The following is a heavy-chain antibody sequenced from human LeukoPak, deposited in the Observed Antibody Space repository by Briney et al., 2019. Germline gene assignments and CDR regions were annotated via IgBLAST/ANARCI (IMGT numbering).Heavy chain of an antibody. Sequence: KSSETLSLTCTVSGGSISSSSYYWGWIRQPPGKGLEWIGSIYYSGSTYYNPSLKSRVTISVDTSKNQFSLKLSSVTAADTAVYYCARYGSSGAFDYWGQGTLVTVSS. CDR3: ARYGSSGAFDY. J-gene: IGHJ4*02. D-gene: IGHD6-19*01. CDR1: GGSISSSSYY. V-gene: IGHV4-39*01. CDR2: IYYSGST.